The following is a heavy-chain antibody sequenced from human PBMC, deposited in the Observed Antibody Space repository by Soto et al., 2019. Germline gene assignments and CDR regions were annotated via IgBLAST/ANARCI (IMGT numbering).Heavy chain of an antibody. CDR1: GYTFTSYG. D-gene: IGHD3-10*01. Sequence: QVQLVQSGAEVKKPGASVKVSCQASGYTFTSYGISWVRQAPGQGLEWMGWISAYNGNTNYAQKLQGRVTMTTDTATSTAYMELRSLRSDDTAVYYCARASGSGSYSTYYMIVVPTIDYWGQGTLVTVSS. CDR3: ARASGSGSYSTYYMIVVPTIDY. CDR2: ISAYNGNT. V-gene: IGHV1-18*01. J-gene: IGHJ4*02.